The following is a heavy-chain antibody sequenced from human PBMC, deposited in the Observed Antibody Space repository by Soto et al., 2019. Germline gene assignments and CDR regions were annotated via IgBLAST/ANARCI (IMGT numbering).Heavy chain of an antibody. V-gene: IGHV1-69*02. CDR1: GGTFSSYT. J-gene: IGHJ3*02. D-gene: IGHD4-17*01. CDR3: ARTATVTTWGGAFDI. CDR2: IIPILGIA. Sequence: KVSCKASGGTFSSYTISWVRQAPGQGLEWMGRIIPILGIANYAQKFQGRVTITADKSTSTAYMELSSLRSEDTAVYYCARTATVTTWGGAFDIWGQGTMVTVSS.